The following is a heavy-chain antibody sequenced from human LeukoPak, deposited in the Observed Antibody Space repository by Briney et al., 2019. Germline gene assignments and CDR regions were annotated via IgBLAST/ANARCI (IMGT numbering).Heavy chain of an antibody. D-gene: IGHD2-2*01. V-gene: IGHV3-7*01. J-gene: IGHJ3*01. CDR3: AREPFSTDWKVTTNALDL. CDR2: IQQDGSEK. CDR1: GFTFSSYW. Sequence: GGSLRLSCAASGFTFSSYWMSWVRQAPGKGLEWVANIQQDGSEKYYVDSVKGRFTISRDNAKDSVSLKMNSLKAEDTGVYFCAREPFSTDWKVTTNALDLWGQGTMVIVSS.